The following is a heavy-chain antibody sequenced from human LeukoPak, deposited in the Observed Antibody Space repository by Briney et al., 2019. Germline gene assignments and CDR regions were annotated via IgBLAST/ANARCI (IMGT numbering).Heavy chain of an antibody. J-gene: IGHJ6*03. CDR1: GGSFSSYA. D-gene: IGHD6-19*01. Sequence: SVKVSCKASGGSFSSYAISCVRQAPGQGLEWMGRIIPIFGTAHYAQKFQGRVTITTDESTSTAYMELSSLRSEDTAMYYCAREDSSGWSADYMDVWGKGTAVTVSS. CDR2: IIPIFGTA. V-gene: IGHV1-69*05. CDR3: AREDSSGWSADYMDV.